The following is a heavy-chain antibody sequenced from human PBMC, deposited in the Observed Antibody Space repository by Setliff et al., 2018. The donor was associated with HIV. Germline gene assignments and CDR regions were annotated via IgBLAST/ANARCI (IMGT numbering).Heavy chain of an antibody. V-gene: IGHV1-2*02. J-gene: IGHJ4*02. CDR3: VRDLPPGY. CDR2: INPSSGGT. CDR1: GYTFTDYY. Sequence: WPSVKVSCKASGYTFTDYYVHWVRQAPGQGLEWMGWINPSSGGTNYAQKLQGRVTMTTDTSTSTAYMELRSLRSDDTAVYYCVRDLPPGYWGQGTLVTVS.